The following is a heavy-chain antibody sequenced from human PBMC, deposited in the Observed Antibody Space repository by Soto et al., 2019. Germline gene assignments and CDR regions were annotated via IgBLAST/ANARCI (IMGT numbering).Heavy chain of an antibody. CDR1: GFPFSSYG. J-gene: IGHJ4*02. CDR2: ISYDGSNK. CDR3: AGGQYYFDY. Sequence: QVQLVESEGGVVQPGRSLRLSCAASGFPFSSYGMHWVRQAPGKGLEWVAHISYDGSNKHYTDSVKGRFTISRDNSKNMLYLQMSSLRAEDTAVYYCAGGQYYFDYCGQGTRVSVSS. V-gene: IGHV3-30*03. D-gene: IGHD2-15*01.